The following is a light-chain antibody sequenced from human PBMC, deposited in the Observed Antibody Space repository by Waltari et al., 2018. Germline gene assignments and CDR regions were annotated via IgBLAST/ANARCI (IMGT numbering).Light chain of an antibody. J-gene: IGKJ4*01. CDR3: QQSYGAPPT. V-gene: IGKV1-39*01. Sequence: DIQMTQSPSSLSASVGDRVTITCRASQSINNYLNWYQKKPGKASKLLIHAASRLQSGVPSMSRGSASVTDYTLTISSLQSEDSGTYYCQQSYGAPPTFAGGTTVEI. CDR1: QSINNY. CDR2: AAS.